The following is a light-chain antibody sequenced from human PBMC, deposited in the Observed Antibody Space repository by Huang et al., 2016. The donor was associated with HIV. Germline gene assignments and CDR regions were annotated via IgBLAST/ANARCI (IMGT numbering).Light chain of an antibody. CDR2: GAY. CDR1: QSVSRN. V-gene: IGKV3-15*01. J-gene: IGKJ1*01. Sequence: EIVMTQSPATLSVSPGERATLSCRAIQSVSRNLAWYQQKPGQAPRLLIYGAYTRATGIPARFRGSGSGTEFTLTISSLQSEDFAVYYCQQYNNWPRTFGQGTKVEIK. CDR3: QQYNNWPRT.